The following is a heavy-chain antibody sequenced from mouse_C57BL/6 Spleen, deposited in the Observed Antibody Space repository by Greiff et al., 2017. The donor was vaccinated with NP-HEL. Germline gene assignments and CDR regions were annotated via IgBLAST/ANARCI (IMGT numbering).Heavy chain of an antibody. D-gene: IGHD1-1*01. J-gene: IGHJ2*01. CDR1: GFTFSSYA. CDR2: ISDGGSYT. Sequence: EVKLVESGGGLVKPGGSLKLSCAASGFTFSSYAMSWVRQTPEKRLEWVATISDGGSYTYYPDNVKGRFTISRDNAKNNLYLQMSHLKSEDTAMYYCARGGSSFDYWGQGTTLTVSS. CDR3: ARGGSSFDY. V-gene: IGHV5-4*03.